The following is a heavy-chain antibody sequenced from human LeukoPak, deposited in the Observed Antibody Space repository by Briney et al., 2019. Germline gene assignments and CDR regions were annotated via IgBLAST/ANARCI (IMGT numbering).Heavy chain of an antibody. V-gene: IGHV1-69*13. CDR2: IIPIFGTA. CDR3: ARESGTAMGY. CDR1: GYTFTSYD. Sequence: SVKVSCKASGYTFTSYDINWVRQAPGQGLKWMGGIIPIFGTANYAQKFQGRVTITADESTSTAYLELSSLRSEDTAVYYCARESGTAMGYWGQGTLVTVSS. D-gene: IGHD5-18*01. J-gene: IGHJ4*02.